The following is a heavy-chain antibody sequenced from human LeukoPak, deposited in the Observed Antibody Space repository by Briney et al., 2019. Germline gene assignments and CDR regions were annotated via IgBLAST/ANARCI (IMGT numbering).Heavy chain of an antibody. CDR1: GYTFTSYA. D-gene: IGHD3-22*01. Sequence: ASVKVSCKASGYTFTSYAMHWVRQAPGQRLEWMGWINAGNGNTRYSQKFQGRVTITRDTSASTAYMELSSLRSEDTAVYYCARARLPTYYYDSSGYYPDAFDIWGQGTMVTVSS. J-gene: IGHJ3*02. V-gene: IGHV1-3*01. CDR3: ARARLPTYYYDSSGYYPDAFDI. CDR2: INAGNGNT.